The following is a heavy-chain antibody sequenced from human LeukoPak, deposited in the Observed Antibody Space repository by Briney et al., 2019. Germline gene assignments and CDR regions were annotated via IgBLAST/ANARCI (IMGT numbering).Heavy chain of an antibody. J-gene: IGHJ6*03. CDR2: VSSSSDYI. CDR3: ARDIAARPSDYYYYMDV. D-gene: IGHD6-6*01. V-gene: IGHV3-21*01. Sequence: GGSLRLSCVASGFTFSSYSMNWVRQAPGKGLEWVSSVSSSSDYIYYADSVKGRFTISRDNAKNSLYLQMNSLRAEDTAVYYCARDIAARPSDYYYYMDVWGKGTTVTVSS. CDR1: GFTFSSYS.